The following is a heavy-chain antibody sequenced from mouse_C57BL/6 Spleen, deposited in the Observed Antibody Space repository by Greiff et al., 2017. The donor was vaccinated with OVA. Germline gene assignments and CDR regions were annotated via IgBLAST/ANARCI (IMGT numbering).Heavy chain of an antibody. CDR3: AAYYSKGGYYFDY. V-gene: IGHV1-50*01. CDR2: IDPSDSYT. Sequence: QQSCKASGYTFTSYWMQWVKQRPGQGLEWIGEIDPSDSYTNYNQKFKGKATLTVDTSSSTAYMQLSSLTSEDSAVYYCAAYYSKGGYYFDYWGQGTTLTVSS. J-gene: IGHJ2*01. D-gene: IGHD2-5*01. CDR1: GYTFTSYW.